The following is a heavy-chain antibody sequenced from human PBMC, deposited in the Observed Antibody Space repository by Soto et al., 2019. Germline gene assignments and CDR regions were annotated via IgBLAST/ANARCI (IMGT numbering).Heavy chain of an antibody. CDR3: ARTRASAGPPRDYSAY. D-gene: IGHD6-13*01. CDR1: GGSISSGDYY. J-gene: IGHJ4*01. CDR2: IYYSGST. V-gene: IGHV4-30-4*01. Sequence: PSETLSLTCTVSGGSISSGDYYWSWIRQPPGKGLEWIGYIYYSGSTYYNPSLKSRVTISVDTSKNQFSLKLSSVTAADTAVYYCARTRASAGPPRDYSAYPGQGTLVTVSS.